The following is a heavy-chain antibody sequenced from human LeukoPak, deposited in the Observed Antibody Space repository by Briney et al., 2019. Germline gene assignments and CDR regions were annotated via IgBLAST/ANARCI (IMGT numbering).Heavy chain of an antibody. CDR2: IRSKTDGGTT. D-gene: IGHD3-22*01. CDR3: STTYYYDSSEGY. Sequence: GGSLRLSCAASGFTFSNAWMNWVRQAPGKGLEWVGRIRSKTDGGTTDYAAPVKGRFTISRDDSKNTLYLQMNSLKTEDTAVYYCSTTYYYDSSEGYWGQGTLVTVSS. J-gene: IGHJ4*02. V-gene: IGHV3-15*07. CDR1: GFTFSNAW.